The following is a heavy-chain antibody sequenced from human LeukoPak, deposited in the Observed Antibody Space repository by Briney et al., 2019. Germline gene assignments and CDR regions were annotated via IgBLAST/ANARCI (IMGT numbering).Heavy chain of an antibody. CDR3: ARDVRGRGLKD. Sequence: SETLSLTCAVYGGSFSGYYWSWIRQPAGKGLEWIGRIYTSGSTNYNPSLKSRVTISVDTSKNQFSLKLSSVTAADTAVYYCARDVRGRGLKDWGQGTLVTVSS. D-gene: IGHD3-10*02. V-gene: IGHV4-4*07. J-gene: IGHJ4*02. CDR1: GGSFSGYY. CDR2: IYTSGST.